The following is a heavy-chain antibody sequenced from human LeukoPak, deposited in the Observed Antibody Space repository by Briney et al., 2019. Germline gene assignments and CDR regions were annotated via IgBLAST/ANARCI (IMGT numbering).Heavy chain of an antibody. CDR2: TYYRSKWYN. CDR1: GDSVSSNSAA. CDR3: ERIGGGNIDY. V-gene: IGHV6-1*01. J-gene: IGHJ4*02. D-gene: IGHD3-16*01. Sequence: SQTLSLTCAISGDSVSSNSAAWNWIRQSPSRGLEWLGRTYYRSKWYNDYAVSAKSRITINPDASKNQFSLQLKSVTPEDTAVYSGERIGGGNIDYGAQGPLATVSS.